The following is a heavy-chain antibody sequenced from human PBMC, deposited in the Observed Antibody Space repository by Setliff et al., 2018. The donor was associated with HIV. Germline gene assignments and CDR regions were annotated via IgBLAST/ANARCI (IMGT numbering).Heavy chain of an antibody. Sequence: SETLSLTCTVSGGSISGGVHYWSWIRQHPGKGLEWIGYIHYSGSTYYNPSLKSQVTISVDTSKNRLSLKLSSVTAADAAVYYCARARGLLPYYYLDVWGKWTTVTVSS. V-gene: IGHV4-31*01. CDR2: IHYSGST. J-gene: IGHJ6*03. CDR3: ARARGLLPYYYLDV. D-gene: IGHD3-10*01. CDR1: GGSISGGVHY.